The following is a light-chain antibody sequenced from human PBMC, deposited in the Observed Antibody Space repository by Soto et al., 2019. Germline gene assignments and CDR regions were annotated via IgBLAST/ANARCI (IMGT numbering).Light chain of an antibody. CDR1: QTISSSIY. Sequence: EIVLTQSPGTLSLSPGERATLSCRASQTISSSIYLAWYQQKPGQAPRLLIYGASSRATGIPARFSGSGSGTEFILTISSVESEDFAIYYCQQHNDWPTFGQGTRLEIK. CDR3: QQHNDWPT. V-gene: IGKV3-15*01. CDR2: GAS. J-gene: IGKJ5*01.